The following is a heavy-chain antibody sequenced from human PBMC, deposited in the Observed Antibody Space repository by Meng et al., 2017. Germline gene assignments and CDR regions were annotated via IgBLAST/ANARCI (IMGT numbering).Heavy chain of an antibody. D-gene: IGHD6-19*01. V-gene: IGHV3-21*01. CDR3: ARDRQWLVGGAFDI. CDR2: ISSSSSYI. CDR1: GFTFSSYS. Sequence: VGSGGGLGQPGGCLRLSCAASGFTFSSYSMNWVRQAPGKGLEWVSSISSSSSYIYYADSVKGRFTISRDNAKNSLYLQMNSLRAEDTAVYYCARDRQWLVGGAFDIWGQGTMVTVSS. J-gene: IGHJ3*02.